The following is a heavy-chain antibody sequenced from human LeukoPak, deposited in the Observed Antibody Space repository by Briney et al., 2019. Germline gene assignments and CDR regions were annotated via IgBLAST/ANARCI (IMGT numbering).Heavy chain of an antibody. CDR2: ISGSGGST. Sequence: GGSLRLSCAASGFNFRTYAMSWVRQAPGKGLEWVSAISGSGGSTYYADSVKGRFTISRDNSKNTLYLQMNSLRAEDTAVYYCAKDPSPLDMIVIATFDYWGQGTLVTVSS. J-gene: IGHJ4*02. CDR3: AKDPSPLDMIVIATFDY. D-gene: IGHD3-22*01. V-gene: IGHV3-23*01. CDR1: GFNFRTYA.